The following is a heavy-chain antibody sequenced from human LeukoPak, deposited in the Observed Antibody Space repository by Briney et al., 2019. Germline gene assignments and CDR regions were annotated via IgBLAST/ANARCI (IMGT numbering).Heavy chain of an antibody. CDR2: IRIKAYGGTA. J-gene: IGHJ6*02. V-gene: IGHV3-49*04. Sequence: HPGGSLRLSCTGSGFTFGDYFMSWVRQAPGRGLEWVGFIRIKAYGGTADYAASVQGTFTISRDDSKSIAYLQMNSLKTEDTGVYYCSGRRAAFRDGMEVWGQGTTVTVSS. CDR3: SGRRAAFRDGMEV. CDR1: GFTFGDYF. D-gene: IGHD6-25*01.